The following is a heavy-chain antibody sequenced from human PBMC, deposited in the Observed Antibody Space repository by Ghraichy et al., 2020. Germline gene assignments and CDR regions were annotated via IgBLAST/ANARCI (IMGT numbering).Heavy chain of an antibody. V-gene: IGHV3-23*01. CDR2: ISGSGGST. CDR3: AREIGALDY. J-gene: IGHJ4*02. Sequence: LSLTCAASGFTFSSYAMSWVRQAPGKGLEWVSSISGSGGSTYYADFVKGRFTISRDNSKNTLYLQMSSLRAEDTAVYYCAREIGALDYWGQGTLVTVSS. CDR1: GFTFSSYA. D-gene: IGHD6-6*01.